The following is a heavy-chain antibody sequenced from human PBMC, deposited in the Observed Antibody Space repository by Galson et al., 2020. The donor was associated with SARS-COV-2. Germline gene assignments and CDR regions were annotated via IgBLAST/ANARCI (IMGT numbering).Heavy chain of an antibody. Sequence: GGSLRLSCAASGFTFTTYWMSWVPQAPAKGLEWVANIKKDGSEKFYVDSVKGRFTISRDNARNSLYLQLNSLRAEDTAVYYCARESISSDGNYYHYGLDVWGQGTTVTVSS. J-gene: IGHJ6*02. CDR3: ARESISSDGNYYHYGLDV. CDR1: GFTFTTYW. CDR2: IKKDGSEK. V-gene: IGHV3-7*03. D-gene: IGHD6-19*01.